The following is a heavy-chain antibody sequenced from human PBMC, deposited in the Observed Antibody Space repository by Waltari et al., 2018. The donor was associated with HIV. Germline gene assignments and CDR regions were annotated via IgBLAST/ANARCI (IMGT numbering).Heavy chain of an antibody. V-gene: IGHV4-31*03. J-gene: IGHJ4*02. CDR1: GGSISRGGYY. Sequence: QVQLQESGPGLVKPSQTLSLTCTVSGGSISRGGYYWSWIRQNPGKGLEWIGYIHYTGYTYYNPSVRSRVSMSVDTSQNQVSLRLSSVTAADTAVYYCARSSGSFIDYWGQGTLVTVSS. CDR3: ARSSGSFIDY. D-gene: IGHD3-10*01. CDR2: IHYTGYT.